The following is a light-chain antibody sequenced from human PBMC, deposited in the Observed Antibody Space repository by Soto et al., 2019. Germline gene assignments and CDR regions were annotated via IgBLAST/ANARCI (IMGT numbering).Light chain of an antibody. Sequence: DIQMTQSPSTLSASVGDRVTITCRATQNINSWLAWYQQKPGKAPKLLIYKASSLESGVPSRFSGRGSGTEFTLTISSLQPDDFATYYCQQYDTSGTFGQGTKVEIK. CDR1: QNINSW. J-gene: IGKJ1*01. CDR3: QQYDTSGT. CDR2: KAS. V-gene: IGKV1-5*03.